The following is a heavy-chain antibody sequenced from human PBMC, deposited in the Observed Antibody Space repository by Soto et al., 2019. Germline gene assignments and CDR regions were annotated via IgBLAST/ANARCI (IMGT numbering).Heavy chain of an antibody. V-gene: IGHV4-31*03. CDR2: FYYSGST. CDR1: GGSISTGGYY. J-gene: IGHJ5*02. Sequence: QVQLQESGPGLVKPSQTLSLTCTVSGGSISTGGYYWNWIRQHPGKGLEWIGYFYYSGSTYYNPSLXSXXTISVNTSKNPFSLKLSSVTAADTAVYYCARSVFPWGQGTLVTVSS. CDR3: ARSVFP.